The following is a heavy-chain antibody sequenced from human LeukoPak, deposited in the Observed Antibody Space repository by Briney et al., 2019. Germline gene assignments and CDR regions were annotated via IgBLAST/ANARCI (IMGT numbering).Heavy chain of an antibody. J-gene: IGHJ3*02. CDR3: ARGHSASYLRAFDI. CDR1: GISVSTNY. Sequence: GGSPRLSCAVSGISVSTNYMSWVRQAPGKGLEWVSVIYSGGSTDYADSVKGRFTISRDSSKNTLYLQLNSLRAEDTAVYYCARGHSASYLRAFDIWGQGTMVTVSS. CDR2: IYSGGST. V-gene: IGHV3-66*01. D-gene: IGHD1-26*01.